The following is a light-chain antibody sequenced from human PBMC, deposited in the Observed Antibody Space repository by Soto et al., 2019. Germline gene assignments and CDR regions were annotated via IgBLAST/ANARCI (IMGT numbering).Light chain of an antibody. CDR2: SNN. CDR3: ASWDDRLGAVI. Sequence: VLTQPPSASGTPGQKVFISCSGSSSNIGGTNYAYWYQQLPGAAPKLLMHSNNLRPSGVPERISGSKFGTAASLAISGLRSEDEAVYYCASWDDRLGAVIFGGGTKVTAL. CDR1: SSNIGGTNY. V-gene: IGLV1-47*02. J-gene: IGLJ2*01.